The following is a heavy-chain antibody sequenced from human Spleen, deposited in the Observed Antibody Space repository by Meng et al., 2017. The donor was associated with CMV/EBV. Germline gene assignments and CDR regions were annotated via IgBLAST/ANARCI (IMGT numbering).Heavy chain of an antibody. CDR3: AKDERKYQLLFGWFDP. Sequence: SLKISCEISGLTFNTYWMSWVRQAPGKGLEWVSGISWNSGSIGYADSVKGRFTISRDNAKNSLYLQMNSLRAEDTALYYCAKDERKYQLLFGWFDPWGQGTLVTVSS. J-gene: IGHJ5*02. V-gene: IGHV3-9*01. D-gene: IGHD2-2*01. CDR1: GLTFNTYW. CDR2: ISWNSGSI.